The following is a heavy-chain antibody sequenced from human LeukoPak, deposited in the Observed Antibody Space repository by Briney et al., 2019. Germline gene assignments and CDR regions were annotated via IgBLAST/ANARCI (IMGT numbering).Heavy chain of an antibody. CDR2: ISYDGSNK. J-gene: IGHJ4*02. Sequence: GGSLRLSCAASGFTFSSSAMSWVRQVPGKGLEWVAVISYDGSNKYYADSVKGRFTISRDNSKNTLYLQMNSLRAEDTAVYYCARDNSDYGFYFDYWGQGTLVTVSS. V-gene: IGHV3-30-3*01. D-gene: IGHD4-17*01. CDR3: ARDNSDYGFYFDY. CDR1: GFTFSSSA.